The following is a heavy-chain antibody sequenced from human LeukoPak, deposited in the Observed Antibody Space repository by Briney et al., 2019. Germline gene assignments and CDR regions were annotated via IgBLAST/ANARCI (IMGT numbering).Heavy chain of an antibody. CDR3: AKDGTSYYYIYY. CDR2: IRYDGSNT. J-gene: IGHJ4*02. Sequence: PGGSLRLSCAASGLTLSRYWMHWVRQAPGKGLEWLAFIRYDGSNTYYADSVKGRFTVSRDDSKNTLYLQMNSLRGDDTAVYYCAKDGTSYYYIYYWGQGTLVTVSS. D-gene: IGHD2/OR15-2a*01. CDR1: GLTLSRYW. V-gene: IGHV3-30*02.